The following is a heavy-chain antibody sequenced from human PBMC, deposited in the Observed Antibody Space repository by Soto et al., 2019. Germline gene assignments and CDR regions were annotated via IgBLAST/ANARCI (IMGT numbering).Heavy chain of an antibody. Sequence: QVQLVQSGAEVKKPGASVKVSCKASGYTFTSYGISWVRQAPGQGLEWMGWISAYNGNTNYAQKLQGRVTMTTDTSTSTAYLEVRSLRSDDTAGYYGARMDGETNVGVVINRSGMDVGGQGTTVTVSS. J-gene: IGHJ6*02. V-gene: IGHV1-18*04. D-gene: IGHD3-3*01. CDR2: ISAYNGNT. CDR3: ARMDGETNVGVVINRSGMDV. CDR1: GYTFTSYG.